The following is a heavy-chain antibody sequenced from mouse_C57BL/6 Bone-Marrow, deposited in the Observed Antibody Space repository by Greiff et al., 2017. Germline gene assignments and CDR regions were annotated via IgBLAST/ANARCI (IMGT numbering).Heavy chain of an antibody. CDR1: GYTFTTYP. V-gene: IGHV1-47*01. Sequence: QVQLKESGAELVKPGASVKMSCKASGYTFTTYPIEWMKQNHGKSLEWIGNFHPYNDDTKYNEKFKGKATLTVEKSSSTVYLELSRITSDDSAVYYCVRGGNYGGYYFDYWGQGTTLTVSS. D-gene: IGHD2-1*01. J-gene: IGHJ2*01. CDR2: FHPYNDDT. CDR3: VRGGNYGGYYFDY.